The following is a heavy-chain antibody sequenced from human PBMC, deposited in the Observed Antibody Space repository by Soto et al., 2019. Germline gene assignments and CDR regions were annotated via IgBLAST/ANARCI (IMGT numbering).Heavy chain of an antibody. J-gene: IGHJ5*02. CDR1: TYSISSGFF. CDR2: IFHTGDP. Sequence: QVQLQESGPGLVKPSDTLSLTCSVSTYSISSGFFWGWIRQPPGKGLEWIGSIFHTGDPYYNPSLNSRITISVDTARNQFSLKLTAFTAAETTVYYCARDTNSFDPWGQGTLVTVSS. D-gene: IGHD1-1*01. CDR3: ARDTNSFDP. V-gene: IGHV4-38-2*02.